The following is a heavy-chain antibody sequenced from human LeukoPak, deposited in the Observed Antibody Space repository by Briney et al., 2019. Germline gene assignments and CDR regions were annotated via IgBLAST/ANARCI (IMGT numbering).Heavy chain of an antibody. CDR2: ISYDGSKK. CDR1: GFTLSSYG. Sequence: GGSLRLSCAASGFTLSSYGMHWVRQAPGKGLEWVALISYDGSKKYYADSVKGRFTISRDNSKNPLYLQMNSLRAEDTAVYYCAKSLFSLTDYWGQGTLVTVSS. V-gene: IGHV3-30*18. D-gene: IGHD2-21*01. CDR3: AKSLFSLTDY. J-gene: IGHJ4*02.